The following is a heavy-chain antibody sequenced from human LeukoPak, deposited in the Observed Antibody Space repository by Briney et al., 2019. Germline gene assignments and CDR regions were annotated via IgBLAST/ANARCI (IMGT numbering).Heavy chain of an antibody. CDR2: IYHSGST. D-gene: IGHD4-17*01. CDR3: AREEGYGDFEPYMDV. Sequence: SETLSLTCTVSGGSISSYYWSWIRQPPGKGLEWIGEIYHSGSTNYNPSLKSRVTISVDKSKNQFSLKLSSVTAADTAVYYCAREEGYGDFEPYMDVWGKGTTVTVSS. CDR1: GGSISSYY. V-gene: IGHV4-59*12. J-gene: IGHJ6*03.